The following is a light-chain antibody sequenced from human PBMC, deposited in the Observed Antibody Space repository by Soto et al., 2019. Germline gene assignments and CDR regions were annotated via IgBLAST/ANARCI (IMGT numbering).Light chain of an antibody. V-gene: IGKV1-39*01. CDR3: QQTNSFPFT. CDR2: TAS. Sequence: DIQMTQSPSSLSAYVGDRVTLTCRASQDITTYSSWFQKKPGKAPKLLIYTASRLQSGVPSRFSGSGSGTDFTLTISSLQPEDFATYYCQQTNSFPFTFGPGTKVDIK. CDR1: QDITTY. J-gene: IGKJ3*01.